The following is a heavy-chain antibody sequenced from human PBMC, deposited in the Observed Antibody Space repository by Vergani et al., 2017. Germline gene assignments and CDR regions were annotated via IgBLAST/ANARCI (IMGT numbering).Heavy chain of an antibody. V-gene: IGHV3-23*04. D-gene: IGHD3-10*01. J-gene: IGHJ4*02. CDR2: ISGSGGST. Sequence: EVQLVESGGGLVKPGGSLRLSCAASGFTFSSYAMSWVRQAPGKGLEWVSAISGSGGSTYYADSVKGRFTISRDNSKNTLYLQMNSLRAEDTAVYYCAKRCGSGSYYRPSSDYWGQGTLVTVSS. CDR3: AKRCGSGSYYRPSSDY. CDR1: GFTFSSYA.